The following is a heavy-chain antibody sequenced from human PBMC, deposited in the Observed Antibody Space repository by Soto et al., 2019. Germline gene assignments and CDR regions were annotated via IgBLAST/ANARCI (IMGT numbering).Heavy chain of an antibody. J-gene: IGHJ5*02. CDR1: GFTFSSYA. V-gene: IGHV3-64D*06. CDR2: ISSNGGST. CDR3: VSHITMIVVVIPT. D-gene: IGHD3-22*01. Sequence: GWSLRLSCSASGFTFSSYAMHWVRQAPGKGLEYVSAISSNGGSTYYADSVKGRFTISRDNSKNTLYLQMSSLRAEDTAVYYCVSHITMIVVVIPTWGQGTLVTVSS.